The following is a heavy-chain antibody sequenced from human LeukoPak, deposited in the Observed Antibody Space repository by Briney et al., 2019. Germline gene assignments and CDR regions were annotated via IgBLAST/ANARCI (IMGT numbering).Heavy chain of an antibody. CDR1: GFTITTYA. D-gene: IGHD3-9*01. CDR2: ISDRGDST. CDR3: AKGRWGLTINNFDI. Sequence: PGGSLRLSCAASGFTITTYAMGWVRQAPGKGLEWVSVISDRGDSTHYIDSVKGRFTISRDSFKNTLYPQIDSLRGEDTAVYYCAKGRWGLTINNFDIWGQGTMVTVSS. V-gene: IGHV3-23*01. J-gene: IGHJ3*02.